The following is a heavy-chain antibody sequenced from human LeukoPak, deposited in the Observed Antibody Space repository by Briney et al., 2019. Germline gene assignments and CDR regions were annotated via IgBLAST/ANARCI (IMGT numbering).Heavy chain of an antibody. D-gene: IGHD1-26*01. CDR3: ARDGRGEWELLPDY. J-gene: IGHJ4*02. CDR1: GFTFSSYG. CDR2: INWNGGST. V-gene: IGHV3-20*04. Sequence: GGTLRLSCAASGFTFSSYGMSWVRQAPGKGLEWVSGINWNGGSTGYADSVKGRFTISRDNAKNSLYLQMNSLRAEDTALYYCARDGRGEWELLPDYWGQGTLVTVSS.